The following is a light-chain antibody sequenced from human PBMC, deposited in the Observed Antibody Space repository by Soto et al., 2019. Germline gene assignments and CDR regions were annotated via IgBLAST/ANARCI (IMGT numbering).Light chain of an antibody. CDR2: DAS. CDR3: HQRSNWPLT. Sequence: ELVLTQSPATLSLSPGETATLSCRASQSVSSYLAWYQQKPGQALRLLIYDASKRTTGIPARFSGSGSGTDFTLTISSLEPEDFAVYFCHQRSNWPLTFGGGTKLEI. J-gene: IGKJ4*01. CDR1: QSVSSY. V-gene: IGKV3-11*01.